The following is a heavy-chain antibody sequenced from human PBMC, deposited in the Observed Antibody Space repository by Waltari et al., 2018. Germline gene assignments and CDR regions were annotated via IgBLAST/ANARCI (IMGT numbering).Heavy chain of an antibody. CDR1: GYKFTSYG. J-gene: IGHJ5*02. Sequence: QLVQSDAEVKKPGASVKVSCKTSGYKFTSYGINWVRQAPGQGLESMGWIIAYTGNPHYAQNFQGRVTMTRDTSTNTAYLELRGLTSDDTAVYYCARRWTSDWSDPWGQGTLVTVSS. V-gene: IGHV1-18*01. CDR3: ARRWTSDWSDP. CDR2: IIAYTGNP.